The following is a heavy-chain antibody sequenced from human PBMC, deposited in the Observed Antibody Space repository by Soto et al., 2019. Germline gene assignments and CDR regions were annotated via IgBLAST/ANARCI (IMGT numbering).Heavy chain of an antibody. D-gene: IGHD2-15*01. Sequence: ASVKVSCKASVYTFTGYYMHWVRQAPGQGLEWMGWINPNSGGTNYAQKFQGWVTMTRDTSISTAYMELSRLRSDDTAVYYCARGLDCSGGSCYSIFPDYYYGMDVWGQGTTVTVSS. CDR3: ARGLDCSGGSCYSIFPDYYYGMDV. V-gene: IGHV1-2*04. J-gene: IGHJ6*02. CDR2: INPNSGGT. CDR1: VYTFTGYY.